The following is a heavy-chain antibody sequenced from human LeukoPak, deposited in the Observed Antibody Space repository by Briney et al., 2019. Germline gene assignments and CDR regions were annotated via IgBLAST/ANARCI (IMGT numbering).Heavy chain of an antibody. J-gene: IGHJ4*02. V-gene: IGHV3-23*01. CDR3: AKGNVIVVVDYI. CDR2: LSGSGSGI. CDR1: GFSFSSYA. Sequence: GGSLRLSCAHPGFSFSSYAMSWVRKAPGKGLEWVSGLSGSGSGIYYADSVKGRLTISRDNSKNTLYLQMNSLRAEDTAIYYCAKGNVIVVVDYIGGQGTLVTVSS. D-gene: IGHD3-22*01.